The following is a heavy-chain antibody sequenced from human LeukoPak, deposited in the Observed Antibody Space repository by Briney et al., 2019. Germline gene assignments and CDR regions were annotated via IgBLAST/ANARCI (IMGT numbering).Heavy chain of an antibody. V-gene: IGHV3-33*01. CDR3: ARDSYYDSSGYYFDY. J-gene: IGHJ4*02. CDR2: IWYDGSNK. D-gene: IGHD3-22*01. Sequence: PGRSLRLSCAASGFTFSSYGMHWVRQAPGKGLEWVAVIWYDGSNKYYADSVKGRFTISRDNSKNTLYLQMNSLRAEDTAVYYCARDSYYDSSGYYFDYWGQGTLVTVSS. CDR1: GFTFSSYG.